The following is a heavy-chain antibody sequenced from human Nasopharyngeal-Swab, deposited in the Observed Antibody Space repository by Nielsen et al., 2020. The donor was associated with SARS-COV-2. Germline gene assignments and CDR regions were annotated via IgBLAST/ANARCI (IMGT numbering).Heavy chain of an antibody. J-gene: IGHJ4*02. Sequence: SETLSLTCTVPGGSISSSSYYWGWIRQSPGKGLEWIGSFYYTGSTYYNPSLKSRVTISVDTSQNQFSLKVNSGTAADTAVYYCARTQEMATLSFDSWGQGTLVTVSS. D-gene: IGHD5-24*01. CDR3: ARTQEMATLSFDS. V-gene: IGHV4-39*01. CDR1: GGSISSSSYY. CDR2: FYYTGST.